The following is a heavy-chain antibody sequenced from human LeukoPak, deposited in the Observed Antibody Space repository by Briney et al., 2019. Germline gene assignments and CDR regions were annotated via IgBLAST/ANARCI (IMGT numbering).Heavy chain of an antibody. CDR3: ARDVSSSWYSYYYYYGMDV. V-gene: IGHV4-4*07. CDR1: GGSISSYY. Sequence: SETLSLTCTVSGGSISSYYLSWIRQPAGKGLEWIGRIYTSGSTNYNPSLKSRVTMSVDTSKNQFSLKLSSVTAADTAVYYCARDVSSSWYSYYYYYGMDVWGQGTTVTVSS. D-gene: IGHD6-13*01. CDR2: IYTSGST. J-gene: IGHJ6*02.